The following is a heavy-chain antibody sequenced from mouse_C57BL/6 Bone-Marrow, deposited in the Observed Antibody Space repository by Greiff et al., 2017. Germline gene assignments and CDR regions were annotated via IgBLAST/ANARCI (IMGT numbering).Heavy chain of an antibody. CDR3: ASRYDYDDGYYAMDY. Sequence: QVQLQQPGAELVKPGASVKVSCKASGYTFTSYWMHWVKQRPGQGLEWIGRIHPSDSDPNYNQQFKGKATLTVDKSSSTAYMQLSSLTSEDSAVYYCASRYDYDDGYYAMDYWGQGTSVTVSS. CDR1: GYTFTSYW. CDR2: IHPSDSDP. J-gene: IGHJ4*01. V-gene: IGHV1-74*01. D-gene: IGHD2-4*01.